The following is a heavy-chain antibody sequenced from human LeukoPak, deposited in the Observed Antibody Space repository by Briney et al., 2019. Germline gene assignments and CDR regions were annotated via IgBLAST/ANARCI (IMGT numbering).Heavy chain of an antibody. CDR2: IYTSGST. V-gene: IGHV4-61*02. J-gene: IGHJ4*02. Sequence: SETLSLTCTVSGGSISSGSYYWSWIRQPAGKGLEWIGRIYTSGSTNYNPSLKSRVTISVDTYKNQFSLKLSSVTAADTAVYYCARAGGDFWSGYYRGWGQGTLVTVSS. D-gene: IGHD3-3*01. CDR1: GGSISSGSYY. CDR3: ARAGGDFWSGYYRG.